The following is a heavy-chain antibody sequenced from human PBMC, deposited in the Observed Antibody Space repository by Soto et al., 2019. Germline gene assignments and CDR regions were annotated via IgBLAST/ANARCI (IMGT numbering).Heavy chain of an antibody. D-gene: IGHD3-22*01. J-gene: IGHJ4*02. CDR2: ISSSSSYI. Sequence: PGWSLRLSCAASGFTFSSYSMNWVRQAPGKGLEWVSSISSSSSYIYYADSVKGRFTISRDNATNSLYLQMNSLRAEDTAVYYCARLAILHYYDSSGYPAPFDYWGQGTRVTGSA. CDR3: ARLAILHYYDSSGYPAPFDY. CDR1: GFTFSSYS. V-gene: IGHV3-21*01.